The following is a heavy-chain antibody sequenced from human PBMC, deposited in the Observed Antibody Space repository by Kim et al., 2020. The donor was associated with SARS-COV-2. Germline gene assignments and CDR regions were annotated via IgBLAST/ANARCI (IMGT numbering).Heavy chain of an antibody. CDR3: ARGAGYSSGWYVGGLGPVDY. D-gene: IGHD6-19*01. Sequence: GGSLRLSCAASGFTFDDYGMSWVRQAPGKGLEWVSGINWNGCSTGYADSVKGRFTISRDNAKNSLYLQMNSLRAEDTALYYCARGAGYSSGWYVGGLGPVDYWGQGTLVTVSS. CDR1: GFTFDDYG. J-gene: IGHJ4*02. CDR2: INWNGCST. V-gene: IGHV3-20*04.